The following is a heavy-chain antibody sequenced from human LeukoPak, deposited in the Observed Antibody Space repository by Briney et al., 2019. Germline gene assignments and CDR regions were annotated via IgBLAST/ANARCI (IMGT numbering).Heavy chain of an antibody. V-gene: IGHV4-4*07. CDR2: IHTSGST. Sequence: SETLSLTCTFSGGSISSYYWSWIRQPAGKGLEWIGRIHTSGSTNYNPSLKGRVTMSVDTSKNQFSLKLSSVTAADTAVYYCARGDFWSGYYCFDPWGQGTLVTVSS. J-gene: IGHJ5*02. D-gene: IGHD3-3*01. CDR1: GGSISSYY. CDR3: ARGDFWSGYYCFDP.